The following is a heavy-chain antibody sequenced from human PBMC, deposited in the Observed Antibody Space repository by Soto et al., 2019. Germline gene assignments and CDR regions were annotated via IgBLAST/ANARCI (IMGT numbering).Heavy chain of an antibody. Sequence: QVQLVQSGAEVKKPGSSVKVSCKASGGTFSSYPISWVRQAPGQGLEWMGGIIPIFGTANYAQKFQGRVTITADESTSTAYMELSSLRSEETAVYYCARGDHWIYVWGGYYGMDVWGQGTTVTVSS. CDR1: GGTFSSYP. D-gene: IGHD3-16*01. CDR2: IIPIFGTA. CDR3: ARGDHWIYVWGGYYGMDV. V-gene: IGHV1-69*01. J-gene: IGHJ6*02.